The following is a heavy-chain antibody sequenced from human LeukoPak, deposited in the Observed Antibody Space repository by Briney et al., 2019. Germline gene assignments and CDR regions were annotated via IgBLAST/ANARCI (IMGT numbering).Heavy chain of an antibody. CDR3: ARDCSSTSCSRDY. CDR2: IIPIFGTA. Sequence: SVKVSCKASGGTFSSYAISWVRQAPGQGLEWMGGIIPIFGTANYAQKFQGRVTITADESTSTAYMELSSLRSEDTAVYYCARDCSSTSCSRDYWGRGTLVTVSS. CDR1: GGTFSSYA. D-gene: IGHD2-2*01. J-gene: IGHJ4*02. V-gene: IGHV1-69*13.